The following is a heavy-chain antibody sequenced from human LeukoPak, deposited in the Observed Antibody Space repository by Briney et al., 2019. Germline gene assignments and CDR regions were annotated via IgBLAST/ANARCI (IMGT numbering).Heavy chain of an antibody. CDR1: GYTFTSYG. CDR2: ISAYNGNT. J-gene: IGHJ4*02. D-gene: IGHD1-7*01. Sequence: GASVKVSCKASGYTFTSYGIGWVRQAPGQGLEWMGWISAYNGNTNYAQKLQGRVTMTTDTSTSTAYMELRSLRSDDTAVYYCARGKYNWNYYGSDYWGQGTLVTVSS. CDR3: ARGKYNWNYYGSDY. V-gene: IGHV1-18*01.